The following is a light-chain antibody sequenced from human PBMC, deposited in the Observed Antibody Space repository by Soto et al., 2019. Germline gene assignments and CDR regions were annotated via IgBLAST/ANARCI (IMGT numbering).Light chain of an antibody. CDR1: QNILNTSNNKNN. J-gene: IGKJ4*01. V-gene: IGKV4-1*01. CDR2: WAS. CDR3: QQSHISPLT. Sequence: DIVMTQSPDSLIVSLGERATINCKSSQNILNTSNNKNNLAWYQQKPGQPPKLLIYWASTRESGVPERFGVSGSGTDFTLVITSLQAEDVAVDYCQQSHISPLTFGGGTRVEL.